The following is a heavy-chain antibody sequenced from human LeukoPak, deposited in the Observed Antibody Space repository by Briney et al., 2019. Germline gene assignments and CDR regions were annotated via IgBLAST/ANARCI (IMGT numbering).Heavy chain of an antibody. D-gene: IGHD2-15*01. CDR3: ARVGQTEYCSGGSCYPHYYYYYYMDV. J-gene: IGHJ6*03. Sequence: SETLSLTCTVSGGSISSYYWSWIRQPAGKGLEWIGRIYTSGGTNYNPSLKSRVTMSVDTSKNQFSLKLSSVTAADTAVYYCARVGQTEYCSGGSCYPHYYYYYYMDVWGKGTTVTVSS. V-gene: IGHV4-4*07. CDR1: GGSISSYY. CDR2: IYTSGGT.